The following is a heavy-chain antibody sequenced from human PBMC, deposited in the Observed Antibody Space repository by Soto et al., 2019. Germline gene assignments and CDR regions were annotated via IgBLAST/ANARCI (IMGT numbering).Heavy chain of an antibody. Sequence: PGGSLRLSCAASGFTFSSYSMNWVRQAPGKGLEWVSSISSSSSYIYYADSVKGRFTISRDNAKNSLYLQMNSLRAEDTAVYYCARDSLLWLARSNQWFDPWGQGTLVTVS. CDR2: ISSSSSYI. CDR1: GFTFSSYS. V-gene: IGHV3-21*01. J-gene: IGHJ5*02. D-gene: IGHD6-19*01. CDR3: ARDSLLWLARSNQWFDP.